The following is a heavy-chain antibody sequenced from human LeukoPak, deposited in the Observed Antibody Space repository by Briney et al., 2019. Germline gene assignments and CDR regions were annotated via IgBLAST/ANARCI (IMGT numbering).Heavy chain of an antibody. CDR2: IYTSGST. CDR3: AREYDSSGYYPVHDY. CDR1: GGSISSYY. D-gene: IGHD3-22*01. J-gene: IGHJ4*02. V-gene: IGHV4-4*07. Sequence: PSETLSLTCTVSGGSISSYYWSWIRQPAGKGREWIGRIYTSGSTNYNPSLKSRVTMSVDTSKNQFSLKLSSVTAADTAVYYCAREYDSSGYYPVHDYWGQGTLVTVSS.